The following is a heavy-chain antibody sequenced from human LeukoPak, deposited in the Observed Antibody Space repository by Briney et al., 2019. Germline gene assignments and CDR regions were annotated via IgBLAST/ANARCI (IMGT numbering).Heavy chain of an antibody. CDR1: GGSFSGYY. CDR3: ARARIAVAGFDY. V-gene: IGHV4-34*01. CDR2: INHSGST. D-gene: IGHD6-19*01. J-gene: IGHJ4*02. Sequence: SETLSLTCAVYGGSFSGYYWSWIRQPPGKGLEWIGEINHSGSTNYNPSLKSRVTISVDTSKNQSSLKLSSVTAADTAVYYCARARIAVAGFDYWGQGTLVTVSS.